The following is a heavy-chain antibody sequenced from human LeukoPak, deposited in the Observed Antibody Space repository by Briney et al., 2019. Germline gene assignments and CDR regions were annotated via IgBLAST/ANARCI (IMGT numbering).Heavy chain of an antibody. D-gene: IGHD3-10*01. J-gene: IGHJ4*02. CDR1: GFTFSSYG. CDR3: ANTYYYGSGSYYNPRH. Sequence: GGSLRLSCAASGFTFSSYGTSWVRQAPGKGLEWVSAISGSGGGTYYADSVKGRFTISRDNSKNTLYLQMNSLRAEDTAVYYCANTYYYGSGSYYNPRHWGQGTLVTVSS. CDR2: ISGSGGGT. V-gene: IGHV3-23*01.